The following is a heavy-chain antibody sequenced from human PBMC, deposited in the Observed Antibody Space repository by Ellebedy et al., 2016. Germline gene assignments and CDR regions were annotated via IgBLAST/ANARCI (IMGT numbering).Heavy chain of an antibody. CDR3: ATDYGRSDYDY. J-gene: IGHJ4*02. D-gene: IGHD6-25*01. CDR2: INSSGGNS. CDR1: GFTFSSFA. Sequence: GESLKISCAASGFTFSSFAMNWVRQAPGKGLEWVSVINSSGGNSNHADSVKGRFTISRDNSKNTLYLQMNSLRAEDTAVYYCATDYGRSDYDYWGQGTLVTVSS. V-gene: IGHV3-23*01.